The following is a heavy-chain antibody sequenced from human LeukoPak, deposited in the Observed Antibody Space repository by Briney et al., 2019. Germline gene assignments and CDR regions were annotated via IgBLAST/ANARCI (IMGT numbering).Heavy chain of an antibody. CDR1: GFTFSSYE. Sequence: PGGSLRLSCAASGFTFSSYEMNWVRQAPGKGLEWVSSISSRGSTIYYADSVKGRFTISRDNAKNSLYLQMNSLRAEDTAVYYCAKDLVLGSSSWAYYLDFWVQGTLATVS. CDR2: ISSRGSTI. D-gene: IGHD6-13*01. V-gene: IGHV3-48*03. J-gene: IGHJ4*02. CDR3: AKDLVLGSSSWAYYLDF.